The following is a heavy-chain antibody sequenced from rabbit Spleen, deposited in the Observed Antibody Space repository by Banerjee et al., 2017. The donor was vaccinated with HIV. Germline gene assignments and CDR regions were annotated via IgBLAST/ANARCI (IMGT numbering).Heavy chain of an antibody. CDR2: IYGSGGST. J-gene: IGHJ6*01. Sequence: QQQLEESGGGLVKPEGSLTLTCTASGIDFSGYYYMCWGRQAPGKGLELIACIYGSGGSTYYASWAKGRFTISKSSSTTVTLQMTSLTVADTATYFCARAKWNGWIDSLDLWGPGTLVTVS. D-gene: IGHD4-1*01. V-gene: IGHV1S45*01. CDR3: ARAKWNGWIDSLDL. CDR1: GIDFSGYYY.